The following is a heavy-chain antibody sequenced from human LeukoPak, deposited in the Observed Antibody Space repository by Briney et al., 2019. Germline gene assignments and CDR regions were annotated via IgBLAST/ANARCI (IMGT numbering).Heavy chain of an antibody. CDR1: GDSITNYY. CDR3: ARGRNYYYSMDV. Sequence: SETLSLTCTVSGDSITNYYWIWIRQPPGKGLEWIGYIHYSGSTNYNPSLKSRVTISVDTSKNQFSLKLSSVTAADTAVYYCARGRNYYYSMDVCGNGTTVTVSS. J-gene: IGHJ6*03. V-gene: IGHV4-59*01. CDR2: IHYSGST.